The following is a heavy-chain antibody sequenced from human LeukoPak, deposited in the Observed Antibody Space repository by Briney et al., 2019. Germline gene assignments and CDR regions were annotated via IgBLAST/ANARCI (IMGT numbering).Heavy chain of an antibody. CDR2: IYYSGST. V-gene: IGHV4-59*01. CDR3: ARVRDYYYYMDV. Sequence: SETLSLTCTVSGGSISSYYWSWIRQPPGKGLEWIGYIYYSGSTNYNPSLKSRVTISVDTSKNQFSLKLSSVTAADTAVYYCARVRDYYYYMDVWGKGTTVTVPS. J-gene: IGHJ6*03. CDR1: GGSISSYY.